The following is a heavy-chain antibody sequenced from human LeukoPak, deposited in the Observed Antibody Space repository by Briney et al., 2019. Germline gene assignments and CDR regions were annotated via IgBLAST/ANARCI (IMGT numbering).Heavy chain of an antibody. CDR3: ARDQEHMYCGGDCYSGFDY. J-gene: IGHJ4*02. CDR1: GYTFTGYY. Sequence: ASVKVSCKASGYTFTGYYIYWVRQAPGQGLEWMGWINPNSGGTNYAQKFQGRVTMTRDTSISTAYMELRRLRSDDTAVFYCARDQEHMYCGGDCYSGFDYWGQGTLVTVSS. D-gene: IGHD2-21*01. CDR2: INPNSGGT. V-gene: IGHV1-2*02.